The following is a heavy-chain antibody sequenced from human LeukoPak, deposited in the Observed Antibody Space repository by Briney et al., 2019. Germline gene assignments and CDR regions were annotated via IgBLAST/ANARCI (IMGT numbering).Heavy chain of an antibody. D-gene: IGHD4-11*01. J-gene: IGHJ4*02. CDR1: GYTFISYY. CDR3: ARDPYSNYYFDY. V-gene: IGHV1-46*01. Sequence: ASVKVSCKVSGYTFISYYMHWVRQAPGQGLEWMGIINPSGGSTRYAQKFQGRVTMTRDTSTSTVYMELSSLRSEDTAVYYCARDPYSNYYFDYWGQGTLVTVSS. CDR2: INPSGGST.